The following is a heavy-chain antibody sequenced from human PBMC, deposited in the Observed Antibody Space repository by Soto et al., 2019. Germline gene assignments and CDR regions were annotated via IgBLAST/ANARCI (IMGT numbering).Heavy chain of an antibody. J-gene: IGHJ4*02. D-gene: IGHD2-2*01. CDR1: GFTFSSYA. Sequence: PGGSLRLSCSASGFTFSSYAMHWVRQAPGKGLEYVSAISSNGGSTYYADSVKGRFTISRDNSKNTLYLQMSSLRAEDTAVYYCVKDRGDCSSTSCPSGYFDYWGQGTLVTVS. V-gene: IGHV3-64D*06. CDR3: VKDRGDCSSTSCPSGYFDY. CDR2: ISSNGGST.